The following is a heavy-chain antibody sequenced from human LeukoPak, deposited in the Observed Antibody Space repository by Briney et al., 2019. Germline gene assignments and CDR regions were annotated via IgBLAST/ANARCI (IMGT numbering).Heavy chain of an antibody. CDR2: IKQDGSEK. D-gene: IGHD3-3*02. CDR3: ARARTYVGFSLPNWFDP. CDR1: GFTFSSYA. V-gene: IGHV3-7*01. J-gene: IGHJ5*02. Sequence: GGSLRLSCAASGFTFSSYAMSWVRQAPGKGLEWVANIKQDGSEKYYVDSVKGRFTISRDNAKNSLYLQMNSLRAEDTAVYYCARARTYVGFSLPNWFDPWGQGALVTVSS.